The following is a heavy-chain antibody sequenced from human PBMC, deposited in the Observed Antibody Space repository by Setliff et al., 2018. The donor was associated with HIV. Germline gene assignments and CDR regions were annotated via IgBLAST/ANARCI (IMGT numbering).Heavy chain of an antibody. CDR3: TRGRGIIGALVY. CDR2: IIPIFSTS. CDR1: GYTFTSYA. J-gene: IGHJ4*02. V-gene: IGHV1-69*13. Sequence: AASVKVSCKASGYTFTSYAINWVRQAPGQGLEWMGGIIPIFSTSNYAQRFQGRVTITADGSTSTAYMELYNLRSEDTAMYYCTRGRGIIGALVYWGQGTLVTVSS. D-gene: IGHD2-21*01.